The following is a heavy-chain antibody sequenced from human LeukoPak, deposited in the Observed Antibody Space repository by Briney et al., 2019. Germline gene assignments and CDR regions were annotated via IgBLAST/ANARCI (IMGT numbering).Heavy chain of an antibody. CDR3: ARGGTYYDSSGYPHMVFDY. Sequence: GGSLRLSCAASGFTFSDYYMSWIRQAPGKGLEWVSYISSSGSTIYYADSVKGRFTISRDNAKNSLYLQMNSLRAEDTAVYYCARGGTYYDSSGYPHMVFDYWGQGTLVTVSS. CDR2: ISSSGSTI. V-gene: IGHV3-11*01. D-gene: IGHD3-22*01. J-gene: IGHJ4*02. CDR1: GFTFSDYY.